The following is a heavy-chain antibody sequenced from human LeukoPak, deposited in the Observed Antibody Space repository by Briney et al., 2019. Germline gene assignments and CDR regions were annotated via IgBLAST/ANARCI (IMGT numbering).Heavy chain of an antibody. Sequence: SETLSLTCTVSAASISGSRYYWGWIRQPPGKGLEWIGTINPSLKSRVTMSIDTSKNQFSLQLSSVTAADTAVYYCARVYGDYTPFDPWGQGTLVTVSS. D-gene: IGHD4-17*01. V-gene: IGHV4-39*01. CDR3: ARVYGDYTPFDP. J-gene: IGHJ5*02. CDR2: I. CDR1: AASISGSRYY.